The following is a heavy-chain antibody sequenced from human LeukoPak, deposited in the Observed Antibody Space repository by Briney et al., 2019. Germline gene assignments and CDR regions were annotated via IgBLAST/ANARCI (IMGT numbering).Heavy chain of an antibody. CDR2: IYYSGST. CDR1: GGSISSFSYY. J-gene: IGHJ4*02. Sequence: SETLSLICTVSGGSISSFSYYWGWVRQPPGKGLEWIGIIYYSGSTSYSPSLKSRVTISVDKSKNQFSLKLSSVTAADTAVYYCARWPGDSSGYYEDYWGQGTLVTVSS. CDR3: ARWPGDSSGYYEDY. D-gene: IGHD3-22*01. V-gene: IGHV4-39*07.